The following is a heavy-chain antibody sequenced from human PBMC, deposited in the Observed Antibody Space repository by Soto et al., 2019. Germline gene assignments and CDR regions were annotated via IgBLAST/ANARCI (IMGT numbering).Heavy chain of an antibody. J-gene: IGHJ4*02. CDR3: ARSTNYDYVWGSYRFSDYFDY. Sequence: PSETLSLTCAVSGGSISSSNWWSWFRQPPGKGLEWIGEIYHSGSTNYNPSLKSRVTISVDKSKNQFSLKLSSVTAADTAVYYCARSTNYDYVWGSYRFSDYFDYWGQGTLVTVSS. V-gene: IGHV4-4*02. CDR1: GGSISSSNW. CDR2: IYHSGST. D-gene: IGHD3-16*02.